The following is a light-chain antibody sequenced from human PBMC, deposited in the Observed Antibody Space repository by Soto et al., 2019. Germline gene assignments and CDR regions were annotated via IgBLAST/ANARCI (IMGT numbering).Light chain of an antibody. Sequence: EVVLTQSPGTLSLAPGEGATLSCRASQTVRNNSLAWYQQKPGQAPRLLIYDASSRATGIPDRFSGGGSGTDLTLTISRLEPEDFAVYYCQQFSSYPLTLGGGTKVDIK. CDR2: DAS. CDR1: QTVRNNS. CDR3: QQFSSYPLT. J-gene: IGKJ4*01. V-gene: IGKV3-20*01.